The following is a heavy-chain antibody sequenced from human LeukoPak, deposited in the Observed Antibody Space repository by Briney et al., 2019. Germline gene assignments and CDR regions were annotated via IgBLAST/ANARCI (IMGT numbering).Heavy chain of an antibody. Sequence: VASVKVSCKASGGTFSSYAISWVRQAPGQGLEWMGRIIPILGIANYAQTFQGRVTITADKSTSTAYMELSSLRSEATAVYYCARGKVVTAGQFGYWGQGTLVTVSS. CDR3: ARGKVVTAGQFGY. V-gene: IGHV1-69*04. J-gene: IGHJ4*02. D-gene: IGHD2-21*02. CDR1: GGTFSSYA. CDR2: IIPILGIA.